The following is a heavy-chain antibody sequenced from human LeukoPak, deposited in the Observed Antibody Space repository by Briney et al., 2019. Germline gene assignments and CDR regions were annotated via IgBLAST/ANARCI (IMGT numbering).Heavy chain of an antibody. CDR3: ARDPYYYDSSGHQLDY. Sequence: GGSLRLSCAASGFTFSSYGMHWVCQAPGKGLEWVAVIWYDGSNKYYADSVKGRFTISRDNSKNTLYLQMNSLRAEDTAVYYCARDPYYYDSSGHQLDYWGQGTLVTVSS. D-gene: IGHD3-22*01. CDR1: GFTFSSYG. CDR2: IWYDGSNK. V-gene: IGHV3-33*01. J-gene: IGHJ4*02.